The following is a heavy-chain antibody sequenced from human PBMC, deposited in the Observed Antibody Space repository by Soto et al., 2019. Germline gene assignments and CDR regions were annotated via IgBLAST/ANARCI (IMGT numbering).Heavy chain of an antibody. CDR3: ARSLHSYNPNSYGSAGSYMDV. CDR1: GGSFSGYY. Sequence: SETLSLTCAVYGGSFSGYYWSWIRQPPGKGLEWIGEIDHIGSTNYNPSLKSRVTISVDTSKNQFSLKLSSVTAADTAVYYCARSLHSYNPNSYGSAGSYMDVWGKGTTVTVSS. J-gene: IGHJ6*03. CDR2: IDHIGST. D-gene: IGHD5-18*01. V-gene: IGHV4-34*01.